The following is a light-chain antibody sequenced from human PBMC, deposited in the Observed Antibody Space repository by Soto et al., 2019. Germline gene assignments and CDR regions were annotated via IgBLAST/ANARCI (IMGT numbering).Light chain of an antibody. Sequence: EIVLTQSPATLSLSPGERATLSCRASQNVANYLDWYQQKPGQAPRLLIYESSNRATGIAARFSGSGSGADSTLTISSLEPEDFAVYYCQQRSNWPPTWTFGQGTKVAIK. CDR1: QNVANY. V-gene: IGKV3-11*01. CDR3: QQRSNWPPTWT. J-gene: IGKJ1*01. CDR2: ESS.